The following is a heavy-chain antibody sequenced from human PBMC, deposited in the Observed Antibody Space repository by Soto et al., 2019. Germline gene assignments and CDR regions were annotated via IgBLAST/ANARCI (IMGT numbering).Heavy chain of an antibody. J-gene: IGHJ3*02. V-gene: IGHV4-59*01. Sequence: PSETLSLTCTVSGGSISSYYWSWIRQPPGKGLEWIGYIYYSGSTNYNPSLKSRVTISVDTSKNQFSLKLSSVTAADTDVYYCARVRVRGLGGNAFDIWGQGTMVTVSS. CDR1: GGSISSYY. D-gene: IGHD1-26*01. CDR2: IYYSGST. CDR3: ARVRVRGLGGNAFDI.